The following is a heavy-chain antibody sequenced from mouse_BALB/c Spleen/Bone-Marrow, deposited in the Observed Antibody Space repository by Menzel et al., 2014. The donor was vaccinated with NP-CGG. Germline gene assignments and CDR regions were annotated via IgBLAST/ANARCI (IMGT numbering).Heavy chain of an antibody. J-gene: IGHJ1*01. D-gene: IGHD2-10*01. CDR1: DYTFTSYR. V-gene: IGHV1-5*01. CDR3: TLAYFGQGDWFFDV. Sequence: EVKLVESGTVLARPGASVKMSCKASDYTFTSYRMHWLKQRPGQGLEWIGAIYPGNSDTSYNQKFKGKAELTAVTSTSTAYMDLSSLTNEDPAVYYCTLAYFGQGDWFFDVWGAGTTVTVSS. CDR2: IYPGNSDT.